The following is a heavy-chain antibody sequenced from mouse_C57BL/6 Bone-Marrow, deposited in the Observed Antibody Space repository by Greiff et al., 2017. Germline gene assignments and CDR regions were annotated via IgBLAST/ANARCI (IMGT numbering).Heavy chain of an antibody. Sequence: VKLQQPGAELVKPGASVKLSCKASGYTFTSYWMHWVKQRPGQGLEWIGMIHPNSGSTKYNEKFKSKATLTVDKSSSTAYMQLTSLTSEDSAVYYCARLYGSRGYFDVWGTGTTVTGSS. CDR3: ARLYGSRGYFDV. CDR2: IHPNSGST. V-gene: IGHV1-64*01. CDR1: GYTFTSYW. J-gene: IGHJ1*03. D-gene: IGHD1-1*01.